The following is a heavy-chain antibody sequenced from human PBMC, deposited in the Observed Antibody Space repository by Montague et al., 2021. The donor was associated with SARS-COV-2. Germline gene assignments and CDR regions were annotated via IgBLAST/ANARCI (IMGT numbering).Heavy chain of an antibody. CDR3: AGDRGRFWHFDL. D-gene: IGHD5-12*01. V-gene: IGHV4-59*01. CDR2: IYYSGST. CDR1: GGSISSYY. J-gene: IGHJ2*01. Sequence: SETLSLTCTVSGGSISSYYWNWIRQSPGKGLEWIGYIYYSGSTKYNPSLKSRVTISVDTSKSQMSLRLNSVTASDTGVYYCAGDRGRFWHFDLWGRGTLVTVSS.